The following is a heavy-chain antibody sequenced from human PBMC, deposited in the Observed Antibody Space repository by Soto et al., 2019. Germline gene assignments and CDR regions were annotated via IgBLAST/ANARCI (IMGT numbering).Heavy chain of an antibody. Sequence: PGGSLRLSCAGSGFRFSDYSMNWGRQAPGKGLEWVSYITSSGDSTYYADSVKGRFTVSRDNAKNSLFLQMNGLRDEDTAVYYCARLPKGSTVTSWGQGTLVTVSS. J-gene: IGHJ4*02. D-gene: IGHD4-17*01. CDR1: GFRFSDYS. CDR2: ITSSGDST. CDR3: ARLPKGSTVTS. V-gene: IGHV3-48*02.